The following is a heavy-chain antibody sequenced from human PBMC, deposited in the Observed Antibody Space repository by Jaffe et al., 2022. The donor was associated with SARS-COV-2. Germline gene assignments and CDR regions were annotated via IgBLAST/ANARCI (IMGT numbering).Heavy chain of an antibody. Sequence: QVQLVQSGAEVKKPGSSVKVSCKASGGTFSSYAISWVRQAPGQGLEWMGGIIPIFGTANYAQKFQGRVTITADESTSTAYMELSSLRSEDTAVYYCGTCESRGSIAARQGGYYYYGMDVWGQGTTVTVSS. V-gene: IGHV1-69*01. D-gene: IGHD6-6*01. J-gene: IGHJ6*02. CDR3: GTCESRGSIAARQGGYYYYGMDV. CDR2: IIPIFGTA. CDR1: GGTFSSYA.